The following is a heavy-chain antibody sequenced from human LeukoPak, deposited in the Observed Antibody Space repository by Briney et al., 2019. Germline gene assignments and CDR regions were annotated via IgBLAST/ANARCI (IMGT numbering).Heavy chain of an antibody. Sequence: GGSLRLSCAASEFTFSSYGMHWVRQAPGKGLEWVAVISYDGSNKYYADSVKGRFTISRDNSKNTLYLQMNSLRAEDTAVYYCAKDPSGSYSYWYFDLWGRGTLVTVSS. J-gene: IGHJ2*01. V-gene: IGHV3-30*18. CDR3: AKDPSGSYSYWYFDL. D-gene: IGHD1-26*01. CDR2: ISYDGSNK. CDR1: EFTFSSYG.